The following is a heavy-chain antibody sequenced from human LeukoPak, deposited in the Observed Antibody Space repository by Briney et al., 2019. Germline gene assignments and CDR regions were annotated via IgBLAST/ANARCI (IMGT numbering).Heavy chain of an antibody. CDR2: ISYDGSNK. CDR3: ARAHVRGGSGGYFDY. V-gene: IGHV3-30*04. D-gene: IGHD3-10*01. J-gene: IGHJ4*02. Sequence: GGSLRLSCAASGYTFSSYAKHWVRQAPGKGLEWVAVISYDGSNKYCADSVKGRFTISRDNSKNTLYLQMNSLRAEDAAVYYCARAHVRGGSGGYFDYWGQGTLVTVSS. CDR1: GYTFSSYA.